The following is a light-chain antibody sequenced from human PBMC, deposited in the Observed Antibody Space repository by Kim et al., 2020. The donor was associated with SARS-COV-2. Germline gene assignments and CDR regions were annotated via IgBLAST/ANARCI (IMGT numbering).Light chain of an antibody. CDR3: QNYKTAPLT. J-gene: IGKJ1*01. V-gene: IGKV1-27*01. CDR1: QCIGNW. CDR2: AAS. Sequence: ASGGDRVTSTCRASQCIGNWLAWYQQKPGKVPKLLIYAASALHSGVPSRFSGSGSGTDFTLTINSLQPADFSTYFCQNYKTAPLTFCQGTKVDIK.